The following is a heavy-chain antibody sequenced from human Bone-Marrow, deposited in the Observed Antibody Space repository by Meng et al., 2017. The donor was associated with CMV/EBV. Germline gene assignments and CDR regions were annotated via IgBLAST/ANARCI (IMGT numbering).Heavy chain of an antibody. CDR3: ARGPIQYYDFWSGSQSGMDV. CDR2: IYHSGST. Sequence: GSLRLSCTVSGYSISSGYYWGWIRQPPGKGLEWIGSIYHSGSTYYNPSLKSRVTISVDTSKNQFSLKLSSVTAADTAVYYCARGPIQYYDFWSGSQSGMDVWGQGTTVTVSS. CDR1: GYSISSGYY. D-gene: IGHD3-3*01. J-gene: IGHJ6*02. V-gene: IGHV4-38-2*02.